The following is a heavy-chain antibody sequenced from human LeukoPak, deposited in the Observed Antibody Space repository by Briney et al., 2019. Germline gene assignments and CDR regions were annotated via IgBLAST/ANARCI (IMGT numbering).Heavy chain of an antibody. J-gene: IGHJ5*02. D-gene: IGHD6-19*01. CDR2: IYYSGST. Sequence: PSETLSLTCTVSGGSISSGSYYWSWIRQPPGKGLEWIGYIYYSGSTNYNPSLKSRVTISVDTSKNQFSLKLSSVTAADTAVYYCARDQGSGWFDPWGQGTLVTVSS. CDR1: GGSISSGSYY. V-gene: IGHV4-61*01. CDR3: ARDQGSGWFDP.